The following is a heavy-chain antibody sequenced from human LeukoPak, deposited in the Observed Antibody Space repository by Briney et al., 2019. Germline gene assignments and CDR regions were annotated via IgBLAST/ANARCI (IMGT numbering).Heavy chain of an antibody. CDR1: GFTFRSYA. J-gene: IGHJ4*02. Sequence: PGGSLRLSCAASGFTFRSYAMHWVRQAPAKWLEWVAVISHDGSNKYHADSVKGRFTISRDNSKNTVLLQMNSLRGEDTAVYYCAREGDYNFDYWGQGTLVTVSS. CDR2: ISHDGSNK. CDR3: AREGDYNFDY. V-gene: IGHV3-30*04. D-gene: IGHD4-17*01.